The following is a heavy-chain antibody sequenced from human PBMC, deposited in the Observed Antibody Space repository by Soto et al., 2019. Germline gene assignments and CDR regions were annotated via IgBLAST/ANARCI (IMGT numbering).Heavy chain of an antibody. CDR3: TRGYCSSYSCYGAAMDV. D-gene: IGHD2-2*01. V-gene: IGHV3-33*01. CDR1: GFTFSSYG. Sequence: VQLVESGGGVVQPGRSLRLSCAASGFTFSSYGMHWVRQAPGKGLEWVAVIWYDGSNDDYVDSVKGRFTISRDNSNNMLYLEMNRLRVEDTAIYYCTRGYCSSYSCYGAAMDVWGQGTTITVAS. CDR2: IWYDGSND. J-gene: IGHJ6*02.